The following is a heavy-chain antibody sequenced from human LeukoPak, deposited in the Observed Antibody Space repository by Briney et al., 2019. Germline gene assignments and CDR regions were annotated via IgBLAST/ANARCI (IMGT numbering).Heavy chain of an antibody. D-gene: IGHD6-19*01. CDR3: ARHAPAVTGTGYFDY. Sequence: SETLSLTCTVSGGSFSSYIWSWIRQPPGKGLEWIGLIFQGGRTNANPSIKSRATISIDTSKNHFYLQLNSVTDADTAVYYCARHAPAVTGTGYFDYWGQGTLVAVSS. J-gene: IGHJ4*02. V-gene: IGHV4-59*08. CDR1: GGSFSSYI. CDR2: IFQGGRT.